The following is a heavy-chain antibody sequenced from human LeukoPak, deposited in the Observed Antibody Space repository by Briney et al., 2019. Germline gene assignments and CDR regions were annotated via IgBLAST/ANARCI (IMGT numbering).Heavy chain of an antibody. CDR2: INHSGST. Sequence: SETLSLTCAVYGGSFSGYYWSWIRQPPGKGLEWIGEINHSGSTNYNPSLKSRVTISVDTSKNQFSLKLSSVTAAVTAVYYCARGRREGDNGADWWFDPWGQGTLVTVSS. CDR3: ARGRREGDNGADWWFDP. D-gene: IGHD2-8*01. CDR1: GGSFSGYY. J-gene: IGHJ5*02. V-gene: IGHV4-34*01.